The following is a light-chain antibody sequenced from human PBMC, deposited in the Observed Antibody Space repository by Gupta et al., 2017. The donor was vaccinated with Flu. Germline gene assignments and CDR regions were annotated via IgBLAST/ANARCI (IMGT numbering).Light chain of an antibody. J-gene: IGKJ1*01. CDR3: QQRTNWLWT. CDR2: DAS. V-gene: IGKV3-11*01. Sequence: PATLALSPGQRATLSCRASQSVGTSLAWYQQKPGQPPRLLVYDASNRATGIPVRFSGSGSGTDFTLTIRSLEPEDFAVYYCQQRTNWLWTFGQGTKVEIK. CDR1: QSVGTS.